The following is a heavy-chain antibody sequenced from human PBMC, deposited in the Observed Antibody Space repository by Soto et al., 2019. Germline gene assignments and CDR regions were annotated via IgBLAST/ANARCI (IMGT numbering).Heavy chain of an antibody. J-gene: IGHJ4*02. Sequence: GGSLRLSCAASGLTFDDYAMHWVRQAPGKGLEWVSGISWNSGSIGYADSVKGRFTISRDNAKNSLYLQMNSLRAEDTALYYCAKTGIRETMTTHEYWGQGTLVTLSS. D-gene: IGHD1-1*01. CDR3: AKTGIRETMTTHEY. V-gene: IGHV3-9*01. CDR2: ISWNSGSI. CDR1: GLTFDDYA.